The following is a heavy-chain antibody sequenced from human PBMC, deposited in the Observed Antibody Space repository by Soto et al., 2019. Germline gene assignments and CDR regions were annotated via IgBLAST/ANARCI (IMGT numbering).Heavy chain of an antibody. D-gene: IGHD1-7*01. V-gene: IGHV4-34*01. CDR3: ARGITGTSCLPYYYYYLDV. Sequence: PSETLSLTCAVYGGSVSGYYWSWIRQPPGKGLEWIGEINHSGSTNYNPSLKSRVTISVDTSKNQFSLKLSSVSAADIAVYYCARGITGTSCLPYYYYYLDVWGKGPTVTVSS. CDR2: INHSGST. CDR1: GGSVSGYY. J-gene: IGHJ6*03.